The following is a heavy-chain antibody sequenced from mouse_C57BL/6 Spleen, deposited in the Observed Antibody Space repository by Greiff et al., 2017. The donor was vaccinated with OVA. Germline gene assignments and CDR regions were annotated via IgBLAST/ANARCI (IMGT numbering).Heavy chain of an antibody. Sequence: QVQLQQSGAELVRPGASVTLSCKASGYTFTDYEMHWVKQTPVHGLEWIGAIDPETGGTAYNQKFKGKAILTADKSSSTAYMELRSLTSEDSAVYYCTRPITTVEDYWGQGTTLTVSS. CDR3: TRPITTVEDY. D-gene: IGHD1-1*01. CDR2: IDPETGGT. CDR1: GYTFTDYE. V-gene: IGHV1-15*01. J-gene: IGHJ2*01.